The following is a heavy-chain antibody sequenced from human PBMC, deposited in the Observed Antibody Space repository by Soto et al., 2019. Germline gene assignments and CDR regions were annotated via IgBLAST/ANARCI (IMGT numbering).Heavy chain of an antibody. D-gene: IGHD2-2*01. J-gene: IGHJ6*02. CDR1: GVTFRSYG. V-gene: IGHV3-33*01. CDR3: ARDRLVPYGYGMDV. Sequence: QMQLVESGGGVVQPGRSLRLSCAASGVTFRSYGIHWVRQAPGKGLEWVALIWFDGSKKYYVDSVKGRFAVSRDNSKNTLYQQMNSLRVEDTAVYYCARDRLVPYGYGMDVWGQGTTVTVSS. CDR2: IWFDGSKK.